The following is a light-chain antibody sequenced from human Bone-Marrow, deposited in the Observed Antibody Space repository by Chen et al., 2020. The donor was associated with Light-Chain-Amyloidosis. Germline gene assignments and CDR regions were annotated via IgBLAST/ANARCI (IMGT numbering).Light chain of an antibody. J-gene: IGLJ1*01. V-gene: IGLV2-14*01. Sequence: SALTQPASVSGSPGQSITISCTGTSSDVGGDNHVSWYQQHPDKAHKLMIYEVTNRPSWVPDRFSGSKSDNTASLTISGLQTEDEADYFCSSYTITNTLVFGSGTRVTVL. CDR2: EVT. CDR3: SSYTITNTLV. CDR1: SSDVGGDNH.